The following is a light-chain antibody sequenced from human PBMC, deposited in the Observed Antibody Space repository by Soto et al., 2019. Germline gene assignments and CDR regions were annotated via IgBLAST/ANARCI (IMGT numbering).Light chain of an antibody. CDR3: CSYVDTDTWV. CDR2: GVS. Sequence: QSVLTQPRSVSGSPGQSVTISCTGTNSYVGGYNYVSWYQQYPGKAPKHRISGVSERPSGVPDRFSGSKSGNTASLTISRLQAEDEADYSCCSYVDTDTWVFGGGTKLTVL. CDR1: NSYVGGYNY. J-gene: IGLJ3*02. V-gene: IGLV2-11*01.